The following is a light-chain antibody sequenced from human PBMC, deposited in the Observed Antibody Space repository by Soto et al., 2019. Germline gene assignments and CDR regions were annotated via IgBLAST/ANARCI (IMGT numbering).Light chain of an antibody. J-gene: IGLJ3*02. CDR2: EVS. V-gene: IGLV2-14*01. Sequence: QSALTQPASVSGSPGQSITISCTGTSNDIGTYRYVYWYQQHPGKVPKLIIFEVSDRPSGVSHRFSGSKSGNTASLTISGIQAEDEADYYCTSYTPSSTLVCGVGTKLPVL. CDR1: SNDIGTYRY. CDR3: TSYTPSSTLV.